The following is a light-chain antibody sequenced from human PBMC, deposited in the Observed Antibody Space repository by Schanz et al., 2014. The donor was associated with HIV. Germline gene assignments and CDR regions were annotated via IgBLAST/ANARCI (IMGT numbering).Light chain of an antibody. CDR3: TSYTSSTWV. V-gene: IGLV2-14*03. J-gene: IGLJ3*02. CDR1: SSDIGGSDY. CDR2: DVS. Sequence: QSALTQPASVSGSPGQSITISCSGTSSDIGGSDYVSWYQQHPGKAPKLMIYDVSYRPSGISNRFSGSKSGSTASLTISGLQAEDEADYYCTSYTSSTWVFGGGTKLTVL.